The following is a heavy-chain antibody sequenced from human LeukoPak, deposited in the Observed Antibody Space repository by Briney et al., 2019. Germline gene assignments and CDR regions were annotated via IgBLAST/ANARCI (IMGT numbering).Heavy chain of an antibody. CDR1: GFTFSRYG. CDR3: AIDSGNHPCY. CDR2: ISYDASNK. D-gene: IGHD1-14*01. J-gene: IGHJ4*02. V-gene: IGHV3-30*03. Sequence: GGSLRLSCAASGFTFSRYGMHWVRQTPGKGLEWVAVISYDASNKYYADSVKGRFTISRDNSKNTLYLQMNSLRAEDTAVYYCAIDSGNHPCYWGQGTLVTVSS.